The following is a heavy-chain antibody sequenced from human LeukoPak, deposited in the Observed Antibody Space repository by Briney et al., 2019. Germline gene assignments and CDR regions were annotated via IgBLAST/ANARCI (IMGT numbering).Heavy chain of an antibody. CDR1: GFTFADYA. CDR2: ISWNSGSI. CDR3: AKDKSATTMVRGVIIGPYFDY. V-gene: IGHV3-9*01. J-gene: IGHJ4*02. Sequence: GGSLRLSCAASGFTFADYAMHWVRQAPGKGLEWVSGISWNSGSIGYADSVKGRFTISRDNAKNSLYLQMNSLRAEDTALYYCAKDKSATTMVRGVIIGPYFDYWGQGTLVTVSS. D-gene: IGHD3-10*01.